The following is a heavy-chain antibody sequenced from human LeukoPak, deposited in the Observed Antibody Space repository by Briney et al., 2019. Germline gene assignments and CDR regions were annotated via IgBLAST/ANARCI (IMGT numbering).Heavy chain of an antibody. CDR1: GFTFSSYA. J-gene: IGHJ4*02. D-gene: IGHD4-11*01. V-gene: IGHV3-23*01. CDR2: IGAGGYGT. Sequence: PGGSLRLSCAASGFTFSSYAMGWVRQAPGKGLEWVSSIGAGGYGTYYADSVKGRFTIYRDNSKNTVYLQMNSLRAEDTALYYCAKADVNTVRVYDYWGQGTLVTVSS. CDR3: AKADVNTVRVYDY.